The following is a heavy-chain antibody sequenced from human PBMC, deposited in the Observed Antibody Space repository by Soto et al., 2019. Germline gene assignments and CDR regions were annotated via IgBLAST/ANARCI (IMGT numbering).Heavy chain of an antibody. CDR2: IYYIENT. Sequence: LSLTCTVSDGSTTSNNYYWGWIRQPPGKGLEWIGNIYYIENTFYNASLKSRLTISVDTSKNQFSLKLSSVTAADTAVYYCARLRVPNYYFDLWGQGALVTVSS. D-gene: IGHD1-7*01. V-gene: IGHV4-39*01. J-gene: IGHJ4*02. CDR1: DGSTTSNNYY. CDR3: ARLRVPNYYFDL.